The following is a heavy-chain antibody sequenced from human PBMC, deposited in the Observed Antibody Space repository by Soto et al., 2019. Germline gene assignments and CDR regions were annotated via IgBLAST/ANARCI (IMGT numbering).Heavy chain of an antibody. CDR2: VYPGDSDI. CDR1: VYNFPSYW. Sequence: XESLKISCQGSVYNFPSYWIGWVRQMPGKGLEWMGIVYPGDSDITYSPSFQGEVTISADKSISTAYLQWSSLKASATAMYYCARHYYNGYYYLDYWGRGTLVTVSS. D-gene: IGHD3-22*01. V-gene: IGHV5-51*01. J-gene: IGHJ4*02. CDR3: ARHYYNGYYYLDY.